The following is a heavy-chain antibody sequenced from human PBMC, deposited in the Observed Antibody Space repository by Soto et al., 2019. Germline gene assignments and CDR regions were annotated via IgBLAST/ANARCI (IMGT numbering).Heavy chain of an antibody. CDR1: GFTFSSYW. D-gene: IGHD2-15*01. CDR3: VRTSLVVAAATREDY. V-gene: IGHV3-74*01. CDR2: INSDGSST. Sequence: EVQLVESGGGLVQPGGSLRLSCAASGFTFSSYWMHWVRQAPGKGLVWVSRINSDGSSTSYADSVKGRFTISRDNAKKTLYLQMNSLGAEDTAVYYCVRTSLVVAAATREDYWDQGTLVTVSS. J-gene: IGHJ4*02.